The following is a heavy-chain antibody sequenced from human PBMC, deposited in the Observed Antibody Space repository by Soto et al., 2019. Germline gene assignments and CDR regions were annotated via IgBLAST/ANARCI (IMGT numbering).Heavy chain of an antibody. CDR2: ISAYNGNT. J-gene: IGHJ6*02. CDR1: GYTFTSYG. Sequence: QVQLVQSGAEVKKPGASVKVSCKASGYTFTSYGISWVRQAPGQGLEWMGWISAYNGNTNYAQKLQGRVTMTTDTSTSPAYRELRSLRADDTAVYYCARDRGAYGMDVWGQGTTVTVSS. CDR3: ARDRGAYGMDV. V-gene: IGHV1-18*01.